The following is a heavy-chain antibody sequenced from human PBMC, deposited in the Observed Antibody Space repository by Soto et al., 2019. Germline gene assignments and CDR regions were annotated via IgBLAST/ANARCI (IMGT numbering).Heavy chain of an antibody. J-gene: IGHJ4*02. V-gene: IGHV3-23*01. Sequence: VQLLESGGGLVQPGGSLRLSCAASGFTFSSYAMSWVRQAPGKGLEWVSAISGSGGSTYYADSVKGRFTISRDNSKNTLYLQMNSLRAEDTAVYYCAPPLGDFYDSSGYGVGYWGQGTLVTVSS. CDR3: APPLGDFYDSSGYGVGY. CDR2: ISGSGGST. CDR1: GFTFSSYA. D-gene: IGHD3-22*01.